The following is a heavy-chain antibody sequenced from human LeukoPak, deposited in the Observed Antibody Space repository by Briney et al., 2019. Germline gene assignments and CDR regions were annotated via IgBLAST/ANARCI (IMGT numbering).Heavy chain of an antibody. Sequence: GGSLRLSCAASGFNFRGYWMTWVRQAPGKGLEWVSGVLSGGGSTYYADAVKGRFTISRDNSRSTLYLQMNSLRAEDTAVYYCAKDAIYGDGYWEFDYWGQGTLVTVSS. D-gene: IGHD2-21*01. J-gene: IGHJ4*02. CDR3: AKDAIYGDGYWEFDY. V-gene: IGHV3-23*01. CDR2: VLSGGGST. CDR1: GFNFRGYW.